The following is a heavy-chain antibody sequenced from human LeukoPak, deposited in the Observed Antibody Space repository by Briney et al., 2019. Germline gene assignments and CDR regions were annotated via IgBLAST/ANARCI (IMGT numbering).Heavy chain of an antibody. J-gene: IGHJ4*02. CDR2: IRYDGSDK. D-gene: IGHD1-1*01. CDR3: AKDPPTTGYHLDS. CDR1: GFTLRGYG. V-gene: IGHV3-30*02. Sequence: GGSLRLSCAASGFTLRGYGMHWVRQAPGKGLEWVAFIRYDGSDKSYVDSVKGRFTISRDNSENTLYLQINSLRVEDTAVYYCAKDPPTTGYHLDSWGQGTLVTVSS.